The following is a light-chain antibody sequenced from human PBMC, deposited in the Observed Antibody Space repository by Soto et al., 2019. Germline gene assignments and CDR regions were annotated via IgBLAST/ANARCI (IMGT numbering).Light chain of an antibody. Sequence: EIVLTQSPGSLSLSPGERATLSCRASQNVDKNYLAWYQQRPGLAPRLLIYDASIRATGIPDRFSGSGSGTDFTLSISRLEPEDFAVYYCQQCAYSPRTFGQGTKVEVK. CDR2: DAS. CDR3: QQCAYSPRT. V-gene: IGKV3-20*01. CDR1: QNVDKNY. J-gene: IGKJ1*01.